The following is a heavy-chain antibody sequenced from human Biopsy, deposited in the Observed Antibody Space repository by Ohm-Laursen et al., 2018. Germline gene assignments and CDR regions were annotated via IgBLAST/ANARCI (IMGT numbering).Heavy chain of an antibody. CDR2: MTPKTGKT. CDR1: GYTFTDYD. J-gene: IGHJ4*02. CDR3: ARGGYDYDY. D-gene: IGHD5-12*01. Sequence: ASVTVSCKASGYTFTDYDINWVRQASGQGLEWVGWMTPKTGKTGYTQKLQGRLTMTRDTSTSTAYMELSSLRSEDTAIYYCARGGYDYDYWGQGTLVTVSS. V-gene: IGHV1-8*01.